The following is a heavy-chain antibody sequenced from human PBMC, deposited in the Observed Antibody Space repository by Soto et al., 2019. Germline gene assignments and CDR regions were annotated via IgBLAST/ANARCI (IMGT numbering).Heavy chain of an antibody. Sequence: GXSLRLSCAAFGFTFKSYTINWVHQAPEKGLQWVSSNSGSGGNIYYADSVKGRFTISRDNSKSTLYLQMNSLRVEDMAIYYCAKGGYKYGYYYYGMDVWGQGTTVTVSS. J-gene: IGHJ6*02. V-gene: IGHV3-23*01. D-gene: IGHD5-18*01. CDR2: NSGSGGNI. CDR1: GFTFKSYT. CDR3: AKGGYKYGYYYYGMDV.